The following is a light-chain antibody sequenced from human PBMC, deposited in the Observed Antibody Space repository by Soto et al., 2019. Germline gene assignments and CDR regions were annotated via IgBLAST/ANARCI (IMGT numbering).Light chain of an antibody. CDR2: GAS. Sequence: EMVMTQSPATLSVSPGERATLSSRASQSLSRNLAWYQQQPGQAPRLLIYGASTRATGIPARFSGSGSGTDFTLTISSLQSEDFAVYYCQQYDNWPHTFGQGTKLEIK. CDR1: QSLSRN. V-gene: IGKV3-15*01. J-gene: IGKJ2*01. CDR3: QQYDNWPHT.